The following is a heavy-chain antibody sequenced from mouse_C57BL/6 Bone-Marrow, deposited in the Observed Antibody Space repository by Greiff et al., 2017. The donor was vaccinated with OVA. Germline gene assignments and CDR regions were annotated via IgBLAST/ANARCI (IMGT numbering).Heavy chain of an antibody. J-gene: IGHJ1*03. Sequence: EVQLQQSGPELVKPGASVKIPCKASGYTFTDYNMDWVKQSHGKSLEWIGDINPNNGGTIYNQKFKGKATLTVDKSSSTAYMELRSLTSEDTAVYYCARVYYGSRDWYFDVWGTGTTVTVSS. CDR2: INPNNGGT. CDR1: GYTFTDYN. D-gene: IGHD1-1*01. CDR3: ARVYYGSRDWYFDV. V-gene: IGHV1-18*01.